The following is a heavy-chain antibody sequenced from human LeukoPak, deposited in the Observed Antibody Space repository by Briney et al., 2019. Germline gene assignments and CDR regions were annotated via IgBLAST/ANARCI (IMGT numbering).Heavy chain of an antibody. Sequence: GSLRLSCAASGFTFSSYAMNWVRQAPGKGLEWVAGISSGDRTFHAESVKGRFTISRDKSKDTLYLQMNSLRAEDTAVYYCAKDATASPYFHWFDNWGQGTQVIVSS. CDR2: ISSGDRT. D-gene: IGHD3-9*01. J-gene: IGHJ4*02. CDR1: GFTFSSYA. V-gene: IGHV3-23*01. CDR3: AKDATASPYFHWFDN.